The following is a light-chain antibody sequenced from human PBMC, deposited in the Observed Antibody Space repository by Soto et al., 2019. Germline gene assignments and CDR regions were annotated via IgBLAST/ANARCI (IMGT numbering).Light chain of an antibody. J-gene: IGKJ1*01. CDR3: QHYKTFSWT. CDR1: QSINNW. CDR2: GAS. Sequence: DIQMTQSPSTLSASLGDRVTITCRASQSINNWLAWYQQKPGKAPKLLIYGASSLQSGVPSRFSGSGSGTHFTLTISSLQPDDFATYYCQHYKTFSWTFGQGTKVEIK. V-gene: IGKV1-5*01.